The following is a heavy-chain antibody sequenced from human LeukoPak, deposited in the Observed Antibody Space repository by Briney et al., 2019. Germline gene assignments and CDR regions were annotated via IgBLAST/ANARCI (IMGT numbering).Heavy chain of an antibody. J-gene: IGHJ4*02. V-gene: IGHV1-24*01. CDR3: ATPGKTYYYDSSGYYPFDY. CDR1: GYTLTELS. Sequence: GASEKVSCKVSGYTLTELSMHWVRQAPGKGLEWMGGFDPEDGETIYAQKFQGRVTMTEDTSTDTAYMELSNLRSEDTAVYYCATPGKTYYYDSSGYYPFDYWGQGTLVTVSS. CDR2: FDPEDGET. D-gene: IGHD3-22*01.